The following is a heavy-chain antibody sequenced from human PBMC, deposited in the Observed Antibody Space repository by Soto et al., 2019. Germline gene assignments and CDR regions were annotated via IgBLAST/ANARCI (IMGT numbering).Heavy chain of an antibody. CDR3: AGTDHERKYYDFWSGYYLGPVDV. CDR1: GGSISSSSYY. J-gene: IGHJ6*02. CDR2: IYYSGST. D-gene: IGHD3-3*01. Sequence: PSETLSLTCTVSGGSISSSSYYWGWIRQPPGKGLEWIGYIYYSGSTNYNPSLKSRVTISVDTSKNQFSLKLSSVTAADTAVYYCAGTDHERKYYDFWSGYYLGPVDVWGQGTTVTVSS. V-gene: IGHV4-61*05.